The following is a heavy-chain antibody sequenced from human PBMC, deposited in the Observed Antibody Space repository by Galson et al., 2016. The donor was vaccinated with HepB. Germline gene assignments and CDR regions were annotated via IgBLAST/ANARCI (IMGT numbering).Heavy chain of an antibody. J-gene: IGHJ4*02. CDR3: AEDSHRRGYGY. V-gene: IGHV3-23*01. Sequence: SLRLSCAASGFTFSGYAMAWVRQAPGKGLEWVSSISGSGDSAYYADSVKGRFTTSRDNSNNTLYLQMNSLRAEDPALYHCAEDSHRRGYGYWGQGTLVTVSS. D-gene: IGHD5-12*01. CDR1: GFTFSGYA. CDR2: ISGSGDSA.